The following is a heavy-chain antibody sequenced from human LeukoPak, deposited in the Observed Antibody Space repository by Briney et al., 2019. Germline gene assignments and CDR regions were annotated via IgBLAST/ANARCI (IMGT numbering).Heavy chain of an antibody. V-gene: IGHV1-18*01. CDR2: ISAYNGNT. J-gene: IGHJ5*02. Sequence: ASVKVSCKASGYTFTSYGISWVRQAPGQGLEWMGWISAYNGNTNYAQKLQGRVTMTTDTSTSTAYMELRSLRSDDTAVYYCASLHGGYSGYSCFDPWGQGTLVTVSS. CDR1: GYTFTSYG. D-gene: IGHD5-12*01. CDR3: ASLHGGYSGYSCFDP.